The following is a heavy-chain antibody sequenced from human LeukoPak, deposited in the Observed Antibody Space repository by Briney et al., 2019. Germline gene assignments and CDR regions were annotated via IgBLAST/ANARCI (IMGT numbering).Heavy chain of an antibody. D-gene: IGHD3-22*01. Sequence: GGSLRLSCAASGFSFSTYAMHWVRQAPGKGLEWVALIWHDASHTFYTDSVKGRFTISRDNSKNTLYLQMNSLRAEDTAVYYCARDTYYYDSSGYMIDYWGQGTLVTVSS. V-gene: IGHV3-30*19. J-gene: IGHJ4*02. CDR3: ARDTYYYDSSGYMIDY. CDR2: IWHDASHT. CDR1: GFSFSTYA.